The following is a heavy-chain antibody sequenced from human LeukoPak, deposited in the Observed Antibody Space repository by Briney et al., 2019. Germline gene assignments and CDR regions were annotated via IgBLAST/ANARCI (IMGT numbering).Heavy chain of an antibody. Sequence: PSETLSLTCTVSGGSISSYYWRWIRQPPGKGLEWIGYIYYSGSTNYNPSLKSRVTISVDTSKNQFSLKLSSVTAADTAVYYCARGGFDYWGQGTLVTVSS. CDR1: GGSISSYY. J-gene: IGHJ4*02. V-gene: IGHV4-59*12. CDR3: ARGGFDY. CDR2: IYYSGST.